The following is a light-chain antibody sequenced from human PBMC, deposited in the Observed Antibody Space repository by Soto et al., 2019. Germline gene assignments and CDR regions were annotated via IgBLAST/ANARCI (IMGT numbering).Light chain of an antibody. J-gene: IGKJ3*01. CDR1: QSVSNNY. V-gene: IGKV3-20*01. CDR3: KDYGSSPPA. Sequence: EVVFTQWRGTGHESPGKRASVSCRASQSVSNNYLAWYQQKPGQAPRLLIYGASNRATGIPGRFSGSGSGTEFPLSISGLPSEGLAVYYRKDYGSSPPAFG. CDR2: GAS.